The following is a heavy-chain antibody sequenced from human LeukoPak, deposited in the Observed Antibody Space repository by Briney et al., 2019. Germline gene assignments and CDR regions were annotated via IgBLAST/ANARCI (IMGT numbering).Heavy chain of an antibody. CDR3: ARGNRRYGGNLDY. J-gene: IGHJ4*02. V-gene: IGHV4-61*02. D-gene: IGHD4-23*01. CDR2: IYTSGST. Sequence: PSETLSLTCTVSGGSISSGSYYWSWIRQPAGKGLEWIGRIYTSGSTNYNPSLKSRVTISVDTSKNQFSLKLSSVTAADTAVYYCARGNRRYGGNLDYWGQGTLVTVSS. CDR1: GGSISSGSYY.